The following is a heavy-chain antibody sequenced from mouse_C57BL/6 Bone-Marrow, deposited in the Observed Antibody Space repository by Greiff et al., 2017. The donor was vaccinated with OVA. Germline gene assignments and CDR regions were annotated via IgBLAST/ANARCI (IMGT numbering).Heavy chain of an antibody. Sequence: EVQLVESGGGLVQPGGSLSLSCAASGFTFTDYYMSWVRQPPGKALEWLGFIRNKANGYTTEYSASVKGRFTISRDNSQSILYLQMNALRAEDSATYYCASLSTVPFDYWGQGTTLTVSS. V-gene: IGHV7-3*01. D-gene: IGHD1-1*01. CDR1: GFTFTDYY. CDR3: ASLSTVPFDY. CDR2: IRNKANGYTT. J-gene: IGHJ2*01.